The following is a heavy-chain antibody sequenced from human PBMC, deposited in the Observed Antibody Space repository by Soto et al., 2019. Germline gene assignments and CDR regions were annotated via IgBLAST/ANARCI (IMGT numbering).Heavy chain of an antibody. CDR3: ARAAAGTYYYYGMDV. CDR1: GGTFSRYG. J-gene: IGHJ6*02. D-gene: IGHD6-13*01. V-gene: IGHV1-69*13. CDR2: IIPIFGTA. Sequence: SVKVSCKASGGTFSRYGISWVRQAPGQGLEWMGGIIPIFGTANCAQKFQGRVTITADESTSTAYMELSSLRSEDTAVYYCARAAAGTYYYYGMDVWGQGTTVTVSS.